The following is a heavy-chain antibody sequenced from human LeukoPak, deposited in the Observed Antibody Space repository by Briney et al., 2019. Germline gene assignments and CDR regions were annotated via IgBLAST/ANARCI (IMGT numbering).Heavy chain of an antibody. J-gene: IGHJ6*03. V-gene: IGHV4-61*09. D-gene: IGHD5/OR15-5a*01. CDR2: FYTSGST. CDR3: ARGSVGGGNYYNYYMDV. CDR1: GGSIRSGRYY. Sequence: SQTLSLTCTVSGGSIRSGRYYWSWIRQPAGKGLEWIGHFYTSGSTNYNPSLKSRVTISGDTSKNQFSLKLHSVTAEDTAVYYCARGSVGGGNYYNYYMDVWGKGTTVTVSS.